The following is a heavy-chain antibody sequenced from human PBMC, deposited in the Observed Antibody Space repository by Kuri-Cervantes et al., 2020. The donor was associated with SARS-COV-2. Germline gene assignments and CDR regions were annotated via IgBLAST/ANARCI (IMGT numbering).Heavy chain of an antibody. V-gene: IGHV3-7*01. CDR1: EFTFSSYW. CDR2: IMPDGSDT. CDR3: ARDSGPLRYSYFDY. Sequence: GGSLRLSCAASEFTFSSYWMSWVRQAPGRGLEWVANIMPDGSDTYYVDSVKGRFTVSRDNAKNSLYLQMNSLRGEDTAVYYCARDSGPLRYSYFDYWGLGALVTVSS. J-gene: IGHJ4*02. D-gene: IGHD3-9*01.